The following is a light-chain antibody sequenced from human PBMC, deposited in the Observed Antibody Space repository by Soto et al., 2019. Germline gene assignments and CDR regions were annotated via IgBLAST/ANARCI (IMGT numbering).Light chain of an antibody. Sequence: IVFTQSPGTLSLSPGERSTLSCRASQSVSSRYLAWYQPTPGQAPRLXXYGASSRANGIPGRFSVSGSGTDLTLTLSRLETEDFAIYYCQQYGSSPPITFGGGTKVDI. CDR2: GAS. CDR1: QSVSSRY. CDR3: QQYGSSPPIT. V-gene: IGKV3-20*01. J-gene: IGKJ4*01.